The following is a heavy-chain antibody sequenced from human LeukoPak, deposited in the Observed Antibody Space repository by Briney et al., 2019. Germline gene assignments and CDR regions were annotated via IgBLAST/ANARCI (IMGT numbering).Heavy chain of an antibody. CDR1: GGSISSGSYY. D-gene: IGHD5-12*01. V-gene: IGHV4-61*02. CDR2: IYASGST. Sequence: KTSETLSLTCTVSGGSISSGSYYWSWIRQPAGKGLEWIGRIYASGSTNYNPSLKSRVTISVDTSKNQFSLKLSSVTAADTAVYYCARAISVATGVFDYWGQGTLVTVSS. J-gene: IGHJ4*02. CDR3: ARAISVATGVFDY.